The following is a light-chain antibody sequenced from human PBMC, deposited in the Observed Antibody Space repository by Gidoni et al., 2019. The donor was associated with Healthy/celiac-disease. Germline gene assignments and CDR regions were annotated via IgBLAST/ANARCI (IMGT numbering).Light chain of an antibody. CDR3: QSYDSSLSGSAV. V-gene: IGLV1-40*01. CDR1: SSNIGAGSD. J-gene: IGLJ2*01. Sequence: QSVLTPPPSVSGAPGQRVTISGTGSSSNIGAGSDVHWYQQLPGTAPKLLIYGNSNRPSGVPDRFSGSKSGTSASLAITGLQAEDEADYYCQSYDSSLSGSAVFGGGTKLTVL. CDR2: GNS.